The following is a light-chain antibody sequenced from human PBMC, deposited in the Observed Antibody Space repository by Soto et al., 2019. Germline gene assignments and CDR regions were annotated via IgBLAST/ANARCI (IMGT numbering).Light chain of an antibody. V-gene: IGKV1-27*01. CDR2: AAS. CDR3: QKYNSAPLT. CDR1: QGISSY. J-gene: IGKJ4*01. Sequence: DIQMTQSPSSLSASVGDRVTITCRASQGISSYLGWYQQKPGKAPKLLIYAASTLKSGVPSRFSGSGSGTDFTLTISSLQPEDVATYYCQKYNSAPLTFGGGTKVEIK.